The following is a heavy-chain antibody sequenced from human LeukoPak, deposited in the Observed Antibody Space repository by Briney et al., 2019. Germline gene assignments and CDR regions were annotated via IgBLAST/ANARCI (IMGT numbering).Heavy chain of an antibody. Sequence: GGSPRLSCAASGFTFSSYGMHWVRQAPGKGLEWVSGIISSSTYIHYADSVRGRFTISRDNAKNSLYLQMNSLRAEDTAVYYCASNFGSGSPIDYWGQGTLVTVSS. D-gene: IGHD3-10*01. CDR3: ASNFGSGSPIDY. CDR1: GFTFSSYG. CDR2: IISSSTYI. J-gene: IGHJ4*02. V-gene: IGHV3-21*01.